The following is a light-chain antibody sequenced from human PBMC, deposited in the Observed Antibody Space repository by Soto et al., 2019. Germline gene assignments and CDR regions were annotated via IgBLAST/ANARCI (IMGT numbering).Light chain of an antibody. V-gene: IGLV1-40*01. CDR3: QSYDSSLSGWV. J-gene: IGLJ2*01. Sequence: QSVLTQPPSVSGAPGQRITISCTGSSSNIGSGHDVHWYQQRPGTAPRLLIYANTNRPSGVPDRFAASKSGTSASLAITGLQADDEADYYCQSYDSSLSGWVFGGGTKLTVL. CDR1: SSNIGSGHD. CDR2: ANT.